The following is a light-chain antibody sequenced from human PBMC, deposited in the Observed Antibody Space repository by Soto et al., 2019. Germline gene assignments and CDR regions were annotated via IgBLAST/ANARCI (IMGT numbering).Light chain of an antibody. CDR3: QQYNSYSPIT. J-gene: IGKJ5*01. V-gene: IGKV1-5*01. Sequence: DIQMTQSPSILSASVGDRVTMTCRASQSISSWLAWYQQKPGKAPKVLIYAASSLQSGVPSRFSGSGSGTEFTLTISSLEPDDFATYYCQQYNSYSPITFGQGTRLEIK. CDR1: QSISSW. CDR2: AAS.